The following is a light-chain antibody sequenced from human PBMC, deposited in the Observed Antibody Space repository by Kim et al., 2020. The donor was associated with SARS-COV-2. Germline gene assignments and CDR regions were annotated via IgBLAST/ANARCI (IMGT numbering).Light chain of an antibody. V-gene: IGKV3-20*01. CDR3: QQYGCLTFT. J-gene: IGKJ3*01. CDR2: GAS. CDR1: QSVSSN. Sequence: ELVLTQSPGTLSLSPGERATLSCRASQSVSSNLAWYQQRPGQAPRLLIYGASNRATGIPDRFSGSGSGTDFTLTISRLEPEDFAVYYCQQYGCLTFTFGPGTKVDIK.